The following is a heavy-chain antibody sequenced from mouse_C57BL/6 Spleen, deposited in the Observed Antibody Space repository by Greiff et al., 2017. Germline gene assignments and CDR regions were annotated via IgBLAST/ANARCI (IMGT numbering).Heavy chain of an antibody. CDR1: GYTFTDYN. CDR2: INPNNGGT. J-gene: IGHJ3*01. D-gene: IGHD1-1*01. Sequence: VQLQQSGPELVKPGASVKIPCKASGYTFTDYNMDWVKQSHGKSLEWIGDINPNNGGTIYNQKFKGKATLTVDKSSSTAYMQLSSLTSEDSAVYYCARSGYGSSPWFAYWGQGTLVTVSA. CDR3: ARSGYGSSPWFAY. V-gene: IGHV1-18*01.